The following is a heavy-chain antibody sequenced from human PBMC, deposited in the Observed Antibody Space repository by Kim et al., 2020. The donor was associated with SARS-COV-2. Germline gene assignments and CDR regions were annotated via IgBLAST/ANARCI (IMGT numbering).Heavy chain of an antibody. Sequence: ASVKVSCKASGYTFTSYGISWVRQAPGQGLEWMGWISAYNGNTNYAQKLQGRVTMTTDTSTSTAYMELRSLRSDDTAVYYCARDPGRFWTLAFHNGMDVWGQGTTVTVSS. CDR1: GYTFTSYG. CDR3: ARDPGRFWTLAFHNGMDV. J-gene: IGHJ6*02. CDR2: ISAYNGNT. V-gene: IGHV1-18*01. D-gene: IGHD3-3*01.